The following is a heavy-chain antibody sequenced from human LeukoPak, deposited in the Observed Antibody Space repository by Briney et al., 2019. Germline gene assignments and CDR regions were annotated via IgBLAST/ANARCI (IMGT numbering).Heavy chain of an antibody. V-gene: IGHV3-30*04. CDR1: GFTFSSYA. J-gene: IGHJ4*02. D-gene: IGHD5-12*01. Sequence: GRSLRLSCAASGFTFSSYAMHWVRQAPGKGLEWVAVISYDGSNKYYADSVKGRFTISRDNSKNTLYLQMNSLRAEDTAVYYCARPRGYSGYDPAFFDYWGRGTLVTVSS. CDR2: ISYDGSNK. CDR3: ARPRGYSGYDPAFFDY.